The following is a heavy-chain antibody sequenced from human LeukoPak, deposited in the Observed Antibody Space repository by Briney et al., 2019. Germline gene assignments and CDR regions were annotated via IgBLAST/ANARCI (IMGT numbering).Heavy chain of an antibody. Sequence: PSETLSLTCTVSGGSISSGVYYWSWIRQHPGKGLEWIGYIYYSGSTYYNPSLKSRVTISVDTSKNQFSLKLSPVAAADTAVYYCARDTVTTTFDALDIWGQGTMVTVSS. D-gene: IGHD4-17*01. CDR3: ARDTVTTTFDALDI. J-gene: IGHJ3*02. V-gene: IGHV4-31*03. CDR2: IYYSGST. CDR1: GGSISSGVYY.